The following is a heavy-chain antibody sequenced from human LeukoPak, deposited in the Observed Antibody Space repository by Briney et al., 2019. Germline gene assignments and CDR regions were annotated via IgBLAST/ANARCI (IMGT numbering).Heavy chain of an antibody. CDR2: ISYDGSNK. Sequence: GGSLRLSCAASGFTFSSYAMHWVRQAPGKGLEWVAVISYDGSNKYYADSVKGRFTISRDNSTNTLYLQMNSLRAEDTAVYYCARASKAGNAAAPGDYWGQGTLVTVSS. J-gene: IGHJ4*02. V-gene: IGHV3-30-3*01. D-gene: IGHD2-2*01. CDR1: GFTFSSYA. CDR3: ARASKAGNAAAPGDY.